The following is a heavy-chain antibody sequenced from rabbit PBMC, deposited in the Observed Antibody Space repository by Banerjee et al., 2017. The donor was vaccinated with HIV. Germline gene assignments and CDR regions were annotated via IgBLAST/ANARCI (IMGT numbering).Heavy chain of an antibody. J-gene: IGHJ4*01. CDR3: VREVAGKFGW. CDR1: AFSFSDRDV. Sequence: QEQLVESGGGLVKPEGSLTLTCKASAFSFSDRDVMCWVRQAPGQGLEWIACINAATGKPVYATWAKGRFTISRTSSTTVTLQMTSLTAADTATYFCVREVAGKFGWWGPGTLVTVS. CDR2: INAATGKP. D-gene: IGHD4-1*01. V-gene: IGHV1S45*01.